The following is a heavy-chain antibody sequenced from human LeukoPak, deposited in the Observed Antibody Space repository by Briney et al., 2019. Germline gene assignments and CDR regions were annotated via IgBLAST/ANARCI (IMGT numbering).Heavy chain of an antibody. CDR2: IIPILGIA. CDR1: GGTFSSYA. D-gene: IGHD5-18*01. J-gene: IGHJ4*02. CDR3: ARDLYSYGDEPLDY. Sequence: SVKVSCKASGGTFSSYAISWARQAPGQGLEWMGRIIPILGIANYAQKFQGRVTITADKSTSTAYMELSSLRSEDTAVYYCARDLYSYGDEPLDYWGQGTLVTVSS. V-gene: IGHV1-69*04.